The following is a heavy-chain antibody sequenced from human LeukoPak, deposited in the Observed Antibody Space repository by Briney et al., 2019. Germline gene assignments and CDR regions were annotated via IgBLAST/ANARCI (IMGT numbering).Heavy chain of an antibody. CDR3: ARASYYYDKSGYDY. J-gene: IGHJ4*02. CDR2: INPDNDDT. D-gene: IGHD3-22*01. V-gene: IGHV1-2*02. Sequence: ASVKVSCKASSYTFTSYGISWVRQAPGQGLEWMGWINPDNDDTKYPQKFQGRVTLTRDTSINTAFMEVHRLRSDDTAIYYCARASYYYDKSGYDYWGQGTLVTVSS. CDR1: SYTFTSYG.